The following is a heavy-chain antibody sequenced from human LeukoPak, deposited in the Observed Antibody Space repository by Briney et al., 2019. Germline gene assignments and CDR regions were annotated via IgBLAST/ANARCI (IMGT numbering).Heavy chain of an antibody. CDR2: INSDGSST. Sequence: PGGSLRLSCAASGFTFSSYWMHWVRQAPGKGLVWVSRINSDGSSTSYADSVKGRFTISRDNAKNTLYLQMNSLRAEDTAVYYCARASPGDSYGYSSLYYYYYYMDVWGKGTTVTVSS. D-gene: IGHD5-18*01. J-gene: IGHJ6*03. CDR3: ARASPGDSYGYSSLYYYYYYMDV. CDR1: GFTFSSYW. V-gene: IGHV3-74*01.